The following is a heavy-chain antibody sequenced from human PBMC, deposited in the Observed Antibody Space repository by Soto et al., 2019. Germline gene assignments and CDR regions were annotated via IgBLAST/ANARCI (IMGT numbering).Heavy chain of an antibody. CDR3: ARGDNYGSGVGRYWYFDL. CDR2: IYYSGST. CDR1: GGSISSGGYY. V-gene: IGHV4-31*03. Sequence: SETLSLTCTVSGGSISSGGYYWSWIRQHPGKGLEWIGYIYYSGSTYYNPSLKSRVTISVDTSKNQFSLKLSSVTAADTAVYYCARGDNYGSGVGRYWYFDLWGRGTLVTVSS. J-gene: IGHJ2*01. D-gene: IGHD3-10*01.